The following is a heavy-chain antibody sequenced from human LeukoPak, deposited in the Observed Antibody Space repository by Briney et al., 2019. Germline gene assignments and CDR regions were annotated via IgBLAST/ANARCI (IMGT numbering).Heavy chain of an antibody. Sequence: PGGSLRLSCAASGFTFSSYAMHWVRQAPGKGLEWVAVISYDGSNKYYADSVKGRFTISRDNSKNTLYLQMNSLRAEDTAVYYCARNPRIQLWLQPFDYWGQGTLVTVSS. CDR3: ARNPRIQLWLQPFDY. J-gene: IGHJ4*02. CDR2: ISYDGSNK. V-gene: IGHV3-30-3*01. CDR1: GFTFSSYA. D-gene: IGHD5-18*01.